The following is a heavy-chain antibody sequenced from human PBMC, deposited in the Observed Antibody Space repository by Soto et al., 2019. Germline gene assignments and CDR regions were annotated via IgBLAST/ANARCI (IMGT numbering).Heavy chain of an antibody. D-gene: IGHD4-17*01. CDR1: GGSVSSGSYY. J-gene: IGHJ6*02. Sequence: QVQLQESGPGLVKPSETLSLTCTVSGGSVSSGSYYWSRIRQPPGKGLEWIGYIYYSGSTNYNPSLKSRVTISVDTSKNQFSLKLSSVTAADTAVYYCARGVYGDLGYYYYGMDVWGQGTTVTVSS. V-gene: IGHV4-61*01. CDR2: IYYSGST. CDR3: ARGVYGDLGYYYYGMDV.